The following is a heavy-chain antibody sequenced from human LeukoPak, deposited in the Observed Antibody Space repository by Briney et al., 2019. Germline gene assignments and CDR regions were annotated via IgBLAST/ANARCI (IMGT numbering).Heavy chain of an antibody. V-gene: IGHV3-30*18. CDR2: ISYDGSNK. CDR3: AKEIITMVRGVIITYSGMDV. Sequence: GGSLRLSCAASGFTFSSYGMHWVRQAPGKGLEWVAVISYDGSNKYYADSVKGRFTISRDNSKNTLYLQMNSLRAEDTAVYYCAKEIITMVRGVIITYSGMDVWGKGTTVTVSS. CDR1: GFTFSSYG. D-gene: IGHD3-10*01. J-gene: IGHJ6*04.